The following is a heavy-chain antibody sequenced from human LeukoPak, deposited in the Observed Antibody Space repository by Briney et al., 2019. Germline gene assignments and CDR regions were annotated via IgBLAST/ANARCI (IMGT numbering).Heavy chain of an antibody. V-gene: IGHV3-21*04. CDR1: GFTFSSYS. CDR2: ISSSSSYI. CDR3: AKDREYQLPVYYFDY. D-gene: IGHD2-2*01. J-gene: IGHJ4*02. Sequence: GGSLRLSCAGSGFTFSSYSMNGVRQAPGKGLEWVSSISSSSSYIYYADSVKGRFTISRDNAKNSLYLQMNSLRAEDTALYYCAKDREYQLPVYYFDYWGQGTLVTVSS.